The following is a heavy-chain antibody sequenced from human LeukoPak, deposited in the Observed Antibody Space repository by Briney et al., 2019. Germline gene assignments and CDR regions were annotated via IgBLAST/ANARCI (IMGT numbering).Heavy chain of an antibody. CDR2: IRYDGSNK. V-gene: IGHV3-30*02. CDR1: GFTFSSYG. J-gene: IGHJ4*02. CDR3: AKDSARNYYGSGSYYDSLTFDY. D-gene: IGHD3-10*01. Sequence: GGSLRLSCAASGFTFSSYGMHWVRQAPGKGLEWVAFIRYDGSNKYYADSVKGRFTISRDISKNTLYLQMNSLRAEDTAVYYCAKDSARNYYGSGSYYDSLTFDYWGQGTVVTVSS.